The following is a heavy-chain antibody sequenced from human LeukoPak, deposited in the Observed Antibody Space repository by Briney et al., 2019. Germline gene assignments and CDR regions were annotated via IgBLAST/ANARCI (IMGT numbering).Heavy chain of an antibody. CDR2: INPSGGST. D-gene: IGHD6-13*01. J-gene: IGHJ4*02. V-gene: IGHV1-46*01. Sequence: ASVKVSCKASGYTFTSYYMHWVRQAPGQGLEWMGIINPSGGSTSYAQKFQGRVTMTRDTSTSTVYMELSSLRSEDTAVYYCARDRRIIRGYSSSWYYFDYWGQGTLVTVSP. CDR3: ARDRRIIRGYSSSWYYFDY. CDR1: GYTFTSYY.